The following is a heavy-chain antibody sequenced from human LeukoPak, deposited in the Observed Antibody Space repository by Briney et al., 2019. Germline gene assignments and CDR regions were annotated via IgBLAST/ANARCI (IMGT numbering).Heavy chain of an antibody. D-gene: IGHD3-22*01. Sequence: GGSLRLSCAASGFTFDDYAMHWVRQAPGKGLKWVSGISWSSGSIGYADSVKGRFTISRDNAKNSLYLQMNSLRPEDTALYYCAKDRREVYYDSSGYPSGAFDIWGQGTMVTVSS. CDR1: GFTFDDYA. V-gene: IGHV3-9*01. CDR3: AKDRREVYYDSSGYPSGAFDI. CDR2: ISWSSGSI. J-gene: IGHJ3*02.